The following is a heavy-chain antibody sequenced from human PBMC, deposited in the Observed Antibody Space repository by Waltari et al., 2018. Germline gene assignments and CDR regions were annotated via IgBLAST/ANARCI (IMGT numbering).Heavy chain of an antibody. CDR3: VRATAGAASPFDY. CDR1: GASLTTGGFY. D-gene: IGHD6-19*01. J-gene: IGHJ4*02. V-gene: IGHV4-31*03. CDR2: VYYDGES. Sequence: QVHLQESAPGLVKPSETLSLTCTVAGASLTTGGFYGGWVRQRPGKGLEWIGYVYYDGESFYSPSLTSRIVISLDKTKNQFSLNLGSVTAADTATYFCVRATAGAASPFDYWGKGTLVTVSS.